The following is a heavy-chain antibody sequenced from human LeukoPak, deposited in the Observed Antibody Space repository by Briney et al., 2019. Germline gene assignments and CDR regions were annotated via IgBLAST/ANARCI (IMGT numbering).Heavy chain of an antibody. CDR1: GFTFSSYS. Sequence: GGSLRLSCAASGFTFSSYSMNWVRQAPGKGLEWVSSISSSSSYIYYADSVKGRFTISRDNAKNSLYLQMNSLRAEDTAVYYCARDLPSIAALDYWGQGTLVTVSS. J-gene: IGHJ4*02. V-gene: IGHV3-21*01. CDR3: ARDLPSIAALDY. D-gene: IGHD6-6*01. CDR2: ISSSSSYI.